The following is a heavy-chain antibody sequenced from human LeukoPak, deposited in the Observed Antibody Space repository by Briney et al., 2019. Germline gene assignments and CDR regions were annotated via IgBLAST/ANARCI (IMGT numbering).Heavy chain of an antibody. Sequence: GGSLRLSCAASGFAFSSYAMSWVRQAPGKGLEWVSSFSESGGSTYYADSVKGRFTISRDNSKNTLYLDMNSLKAEDTAVYYCAKDRGSYYDSSDYYYFGYYFDYWGQGTLVTVSS. D-gene: IGHD3-22*01. V-gene: IGHV3-23*01. CDR1: GFAFSSYA. J-gene: IGHJ4*02. CDR3: AKDRGSYYDSSDYYYFGYYFDY. CDR2: FSESGGST.